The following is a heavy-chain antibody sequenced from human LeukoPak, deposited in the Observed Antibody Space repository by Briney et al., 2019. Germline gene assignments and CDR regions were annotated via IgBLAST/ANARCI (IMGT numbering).Heavy chain of an antibody. V-gene: IGHV1-8*03. CDR3: ACSWPRSYNFDY. Sequence: GASVKVSCKASGYTFTSYDINWVRQATGQGLEWMGWMNPNSGNTGYAQKFQGRVTITRNTSISTAYMELSSLRSEDTAVYYCACSWPRSYNFDYWSQGTLVTVSS. CDR1: GYTFTSYD. D-gene: IGHD6-13*01. CDR2: MNPNSGNT. J-gene: IGHJ4*02.